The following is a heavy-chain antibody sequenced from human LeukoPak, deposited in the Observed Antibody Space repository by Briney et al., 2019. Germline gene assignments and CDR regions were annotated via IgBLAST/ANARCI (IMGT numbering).Heavy chain of an antibody. V-gene: IGHV4-4*07. D-gene: IGHD5-24*01. Sequence: SETLSLTCIVSGGSISNSYWSWIRQPAGKGLEWIGRIYSDGGTDYSPSFKSRVTMSVDTSKNQFSLKLRSLTAADTAVYYCARGWGMATGESFDYWGLGNLVTVSS. CDR3: ARGWGMATGESFDY. CDR2: IYSDGGT. J-gene: IGHJ4*02. CDR1: GGSISNSY.